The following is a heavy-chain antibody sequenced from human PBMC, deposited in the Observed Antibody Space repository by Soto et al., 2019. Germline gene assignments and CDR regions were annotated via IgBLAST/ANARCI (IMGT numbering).Heavy chain of an antibody. D-gene: IGHD5-18*01. Sequence: ASVKVSCKASGYTFTGYYMHWVRQAPGQGLEWMGWINPNSGGTNYAQKFQGWVTMTRDTSISTAYMELSRLRSDDTAVYYCARGPVGYSYGFDYWGQGTLVTVSS. CDR3: ARGPVGYSYGFDY. V-gene: IGHV1-2*04. J-gene: IGHJ4*02. CDR1: GYTFTGYY. CDR2: INPNSGGT.